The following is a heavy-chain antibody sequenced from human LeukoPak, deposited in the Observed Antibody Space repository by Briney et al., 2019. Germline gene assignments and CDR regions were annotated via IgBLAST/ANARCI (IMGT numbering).Heavy chain of an antibody. CDR1: GYTFTDYY. CDR2: INPNSGGT. D-gene: IGHD6-13*01. CDR3: ARYLGSSWTYYYYMDV. V-gene: IGHV1-2*02. J-gene: IGHJ6*03. Sequence: GASVKVSCKASGYTFTDYYMHWVRQAPGQGLEWMGWINPNSGGTNYAQKFQGRVTMTRDTSISTAYMELSRLRSDDTAVYYCARYLGSSWTYYYYMDVWGKGTTVTISS.